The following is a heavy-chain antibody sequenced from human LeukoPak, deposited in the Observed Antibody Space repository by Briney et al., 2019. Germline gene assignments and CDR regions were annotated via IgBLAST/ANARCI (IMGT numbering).Heavy chain of an antibody. CDR2: ISGSGGST. J-gene: IGHJ4*02. D-gene: IGHD2-2*01. Sequence: GGSLRLSCAASGFIFSSYAMSWVRQTPGKGLEWVSGISGSGGSTYYADSVKGRFTISRDNSKNTLYLQMNTLRVEDTAVYYCAKVAYCTSPRCSIGGFTDYWGQGTLVTVSS. V-gene: IGHV3-23*01. CDR3: AKVAYCTSPRCSIGGFTDY. CDR1: GFIFSSYA.